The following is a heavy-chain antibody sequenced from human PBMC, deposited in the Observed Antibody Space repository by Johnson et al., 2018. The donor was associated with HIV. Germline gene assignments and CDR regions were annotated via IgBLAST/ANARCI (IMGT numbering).Heavy chain of an antibody. J-gene: IGHJ3*02. D-gene: IGHD3-3*01. CDR2: IGTAGDT. CDR3: AKSPRFTIFGSDAFDI. CDR1: GFTFSSYD. V-gene: IGHV3-13*01. Sequence: VQLVESGGGVVQPGRSLRLSCAASGFTFSSYDMHWVRQATGKGLEWVSAIGTAGDTYYPGSVKGRFTISRDNSKNTVYLQMNSLRAEDTAVYYCAKSPRFTIFGSDAFDIWGQGTMVTVSS.